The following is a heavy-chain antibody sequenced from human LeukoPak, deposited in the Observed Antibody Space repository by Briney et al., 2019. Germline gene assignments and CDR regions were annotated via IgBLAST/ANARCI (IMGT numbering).Heavy chain of an antibody. V-gene: IGHV3-23*01. J-gene: IGHJ3*02. CDR1: GFTFSSYA. D-gene: IGHD6-19*01. CDR3: AKDIAVAGTPLDAFDI. Sequence: GGSLRLSCAASGFTFSSYAMSWVRQAPGKGLEWVSAISGSGGSTYYADSVKGRFTISRDNSKNTLYLQMNSLRAEDTAVYYCAKDIAVAGTPLDAFDIWGQGAMVTVSS. CDR2: ISGSGGST.